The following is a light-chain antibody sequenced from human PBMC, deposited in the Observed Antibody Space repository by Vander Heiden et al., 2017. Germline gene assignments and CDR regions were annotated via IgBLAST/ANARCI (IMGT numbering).Light chain of an antibody. CDR2: RNT. V-gene: IGLV1-47*01. CDR1: SPHIGSNY. CDR3: ATWDDTFNGVV. Sequence: QSVLTQPPSASGTPGQRVTIPCSGSSPHIGSNYVYWYQQIPGTAPKLLIYRNTERPSGVPDRFSGSKSGTSASLAIGGLRSEDEADYFCATWDDTFNGVVFGGGTKLTVL. J-gene: IGLJ2*01.